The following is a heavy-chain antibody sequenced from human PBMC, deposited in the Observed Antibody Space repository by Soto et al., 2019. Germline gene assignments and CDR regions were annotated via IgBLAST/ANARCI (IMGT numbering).Heavy chain of an antibody. CDR3: AKAETRYCSGGSCYLPFDY. CDR2: ISYDGNNK. J-gene: IGHJ4*02. CDR1: GFTFSNYG. V-gene: IGHV3-30*18. Sequence: SLRLSCAASGFTFSNYGMHWVRQAPGKGLEWVALISYDGNNKYYADSVKGRFTISRDNSKNTLDLQMNSLRAEDTAEYYCAKAETRYCSGGSCYLPFDYWGQGTLVTVSS. D-gene: IGHD2-15*01.